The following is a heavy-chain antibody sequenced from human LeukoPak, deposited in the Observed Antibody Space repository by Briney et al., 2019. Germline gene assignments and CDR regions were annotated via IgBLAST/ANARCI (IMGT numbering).Heavy chain of an antibody. CDR1: GFTFSSYW. CDR3: AKMLARTGIAVAGTAFDY. V-gene: IGHV3-7*01. Sequence: GGSLRLSCAASGFTFSSYWMSWVRQAPGKGLEWVANIKQDGSEKYYVDSVKGRFTISRDNAKNSLYLQMNSLRAEDTAVYYCAKMLARTGIAVAGTAFDYWGQGTLVTVSS. D-gene: IGHD6-19*01. CDR2: IKQDGSEK. J-gene: IGHJ4*02.